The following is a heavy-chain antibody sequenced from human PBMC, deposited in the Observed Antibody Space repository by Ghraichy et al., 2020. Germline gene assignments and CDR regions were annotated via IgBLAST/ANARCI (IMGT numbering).Heavy chain of an antibody. V-gene: IGHV4-39*02. D-gene: IGHD6-19*01. Sequence: SETLSLTCSVTGGSIGDNYYWVWIRQAPGRGLEWIGSSFYSGSAYYNPSLKSRVTISVDRSRNVFSLTLTSVTAADSAVYYCERNSSSGWYAPHFFSTGMDVWGPGTAVIVSS. CDR2: SFYSGSA. J-gene: IGHJ6*02. CDR3: ERNSSSGWYAPHFFSTGMDV. CDR1: GGSIGDNYY.